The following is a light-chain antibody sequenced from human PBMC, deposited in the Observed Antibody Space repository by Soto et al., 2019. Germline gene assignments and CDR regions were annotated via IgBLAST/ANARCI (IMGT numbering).Light chain of an antibody. V-gene: IGKV3-20*01. CDR3: HHYGSSPPFT. CDR2: GAS. CDR1: QTVSSSY. J-gene: IGKJ2*01. Sequence: EVVLTQSPGTLSLSPGERVTLSCGASQTVSSSYLAGYQQKPGQAPRLLIYGASNRATGIPDRFGGSGSGTDFTLTINRLEPEDFAVYYCHHYGSSPPFTFGQGTKLEI.